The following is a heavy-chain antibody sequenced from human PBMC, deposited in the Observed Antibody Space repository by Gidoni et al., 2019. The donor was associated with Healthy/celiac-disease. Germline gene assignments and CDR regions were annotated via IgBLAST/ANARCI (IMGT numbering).Heavy chain of an antibody. CDR3: AKGGYYYGWYFDL. Sequence: EVQLLESGGGLVQPGGSLRLSCAAPGFPFSSYAMSWVRQAPGKGLEWVSAISGSGGSTYYADSVKGRFTISRDNSKNTLYLQMNSLRAEDTAVYYCAKGGYYYGWYFDLWGRGTLVTVSS. CDR1: GFPFSSYA. V-gene: IGHV3-23*01. CDR2: ISGSGGST. D-gene: IGHD3-10*01. J-gene: IGHJ2*01.